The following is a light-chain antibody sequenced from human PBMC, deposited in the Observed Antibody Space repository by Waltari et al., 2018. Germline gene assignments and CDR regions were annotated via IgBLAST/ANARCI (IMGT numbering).Light chain of an antibody. J-gene: IGLJ1*01. CDR3: CSYAGSGTDV. CDR1: NSDVGNYNL. CDR2: EVI. V-gene: IGLV2-23*02. Sequence: QSALTQPASVSGTPGQSITISCTGTNSDVGNYNLVSWYQHHPGEAPQLMIGEVIKRPSGVANRFAGSKSGNTASLTISGLQAEDEADYYCCSYAGSGTDVFGTGTKVTVL.